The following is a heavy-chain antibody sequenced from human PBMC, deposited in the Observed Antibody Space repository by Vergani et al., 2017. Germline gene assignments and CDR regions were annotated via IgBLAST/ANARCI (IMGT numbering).Heavy chain of an antibody. Sequence: QVQLVESGGGVVQPGRSLRLSCAASGFTFSSYGMHWVRQAPGKGLEWVAVIWYDGSNKYYADSVKGRFTISRDNSKNTLYLQMNSLRAEDTAVYYYARDLPYSGSYSAAFDIWGQGTMVTVSS. CDR1: GFTFSSYG. CDR2: IWYDGSNK. V-gene: IGHV3-33*01. D-gene: IGHD1-26*01. J-gene: IGHJ3*02. CDR3: ARDLPYSGSYSAAFDI.